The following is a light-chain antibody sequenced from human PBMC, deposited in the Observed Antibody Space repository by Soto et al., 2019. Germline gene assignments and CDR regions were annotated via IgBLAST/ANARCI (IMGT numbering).Light chain of an antibody. Sequence: DIQMTQSPSTLSASVGDRVTISCRASQSINNWLAWFQQKPGKAPNLLIYDTSTLESGVPSRFSGSGSGTEFTLTISTLQPEDFATDYCQQYNSYSPGWTFGQGTKVEIK. V-gene: IGKV1-5*01. CDR1: QSINNW. CDR3: QQYNSYSPGWT. CDR2: DTS. J-gene: IGKJ1*01.